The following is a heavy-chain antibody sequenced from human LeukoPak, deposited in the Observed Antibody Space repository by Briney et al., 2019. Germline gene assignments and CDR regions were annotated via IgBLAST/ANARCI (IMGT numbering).Heavy chain of an antibody. Sequence: GGSLRLSCAASGFTFSSFWMSWVRQAPGKGLEWVANIKQDGSDKYYVDSVKGRFTISRDNSKNTLYLQMNSLRAEDTAVYYCAKDRPGYCTNGVCIKPSPTITTSYYFDYWGQGTLVTVSS. V-gene: IGHV3-7*03. D-gene: IGHD2-8*01. J-gene: IGHJ4*02. CDR3: AKDRPGYCTNGVCIKPSPTITTSYYFDY. CDR2: IKQDGSDK. CDR1: GFTFSSFW.